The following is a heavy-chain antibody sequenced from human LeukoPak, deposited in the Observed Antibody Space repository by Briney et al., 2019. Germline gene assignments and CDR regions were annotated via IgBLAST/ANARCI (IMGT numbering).Heavy chain of an antibody. D-gene: IGHD4-17*01. CDR3: ARQGGDYDNWFDP. CDR2: IIPILGIA. CDR1: GGTFSSYA. V-gene: IGHV1-69*04. Sequence: APVKVSCKASGGTFSSYAISWVRQAPGQGLEWMGRIIPILGIANYAQKFQGRVTITADKSTSTAYMELSSLRSEDTAVYYCARQGGDYDNWFDPWGQGTLVTVSS. J-gene: IGHJ5*02.